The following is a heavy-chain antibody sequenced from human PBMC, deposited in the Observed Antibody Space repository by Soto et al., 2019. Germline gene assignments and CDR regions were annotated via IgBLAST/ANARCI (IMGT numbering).Heavy chain of an antibody. CDR3: ATPTMVRGATGFYYGMDV. Sequence: EVQLLESGGGLVQPGGSLRLSCAASGFTFSSYAMSWVRQAPEKGLEWVSAISGSGGSTYYADSVKGRFTISRDNSKNTLYLQMNSLRAEDTAVYYCATPTMVRGATGFYYGMDVWGQGTTVTVSS. V-gene: IGHV3-23*01. J-gene: IGHJ6*02. CDR1: GFTFSSYA. CDR2: ISGSGGST. D-gene: IGHD3-10*01.